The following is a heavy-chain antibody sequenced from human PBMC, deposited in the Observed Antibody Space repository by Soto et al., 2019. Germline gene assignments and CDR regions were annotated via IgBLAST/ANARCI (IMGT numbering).Heavy chain of an antibody. CDR1: GGSFSGYY. J-gene: IGHJ5*02. D-gene: IGHD3-3*01. CDR3: ARGLRFLEWLLNWFNP. V-gene: IGHV4-34*01. CDR2: INHSGST. Sequence: SETLSLTCAVYGGSFSGYYWSWIRQPPGKGLEWIGEINHSGSTNYNPSLKSRVTISVDTSKNQFSLKLSSVTAADTAVYYCARGLRFLEWLLNWFNPWGQGTLVTVSS.